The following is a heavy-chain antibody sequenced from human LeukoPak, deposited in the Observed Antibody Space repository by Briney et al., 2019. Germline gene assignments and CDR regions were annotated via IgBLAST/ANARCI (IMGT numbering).Heavy chain of an antibody. J-gene: IGHJ4*02. CDR1: GYSISSGYY. V-gene: IGHV4-38-2*01. D-gene: IGHD2-8*01. Sequence: TSETLSLTCAVSGYSISSGYYWGWIRQPPGKGLEWIGSIYHSGSTYYNPSLKSRVTISVDTSKNQFSLKLSSVTAADTAVYYCARVNIVLMVYAREALGYFDYWGQRTLVTVSS. CDR2: IYHSGST. CDR3: ARVNIVLMVYAREALGYFDY.